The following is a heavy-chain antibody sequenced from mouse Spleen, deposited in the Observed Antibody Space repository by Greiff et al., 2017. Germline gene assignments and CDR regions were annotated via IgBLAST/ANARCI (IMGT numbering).Heavy chain of an antibody. CDR2: ISSGGGST. J-gene: IGHJ1*01. D-gene: IGHD1-1*01. CDR1: GFAFSSYD. Sequence: EVKLMESGGGLVKPGGSLKLSCAASGFAFSSYDMSWVRQTPEKRLEWVAYISSGGGSTYYPDTVKGRFTISRDNAKNTLYLQMSSLKSEDTAMYYCARHHYYGTYWYFDVWGAGTTVTVSS. V-gene: IGHV5-12-1*01. CDR3: ARHHYYGTYWYFDV.